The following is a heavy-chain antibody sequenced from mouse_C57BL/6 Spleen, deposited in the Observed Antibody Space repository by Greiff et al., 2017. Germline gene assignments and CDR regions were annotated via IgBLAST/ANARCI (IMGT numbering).Heavy chain of an antibody. CDR3: ANYGSSSWFAY. D-gene: IGHD1-1*01. CDR1: GYTFTRYW. CDR2: IDPSDSYT. Sequence: VKLQQPGAELVRPGTSVKLSCQASGYTFTRYWMHWVKQRPGQGLEWIGVIDPSDSYTNYNQKFKGKATLTVDTSSSTAYRQLSSLTSEDSAVYYCANYGSSSWFAYWGQGTLVTVSA. V-gene: IGHV1-59*01. J-gene: IGHJ3*01.